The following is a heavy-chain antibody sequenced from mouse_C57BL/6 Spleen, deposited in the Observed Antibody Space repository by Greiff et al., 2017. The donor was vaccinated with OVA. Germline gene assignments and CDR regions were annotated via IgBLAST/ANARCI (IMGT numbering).Heavy chain of an antibody. CDR3: ARWGFITTVVAPFDY. D-gene: IGHD1-1*01. CDR2: ILPGSGST. Sequence: QVQLQQSGAELMKPGASVKLSCKATGYTFTGYWIEWVKQRPGHGLEWIGEILPGSGSTNYNEKFKCKATFTADTSSNTAYMQLSSLTTEDSAIYYCARWGFITTVVAPFDYWGQGTTLTVSS. CDR1: GYTFTGYW. V-gene: IGHV1-9*01. J-gene: IGHJ2*01.